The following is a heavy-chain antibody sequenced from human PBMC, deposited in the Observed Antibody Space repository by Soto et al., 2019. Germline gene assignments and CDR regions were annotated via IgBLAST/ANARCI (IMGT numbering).Heavy chain of an antibody. J-gene: IGHJ4*02. CDR1: GGSINDFY. D-gene: IGHD6-6*01. Sequence: PSGTLSLTCTVSGGSINDFYWSWIRQPPGKGLEWIGYIYYSGSTDYNPSLKGRVTISVDTSKNQFSLKLRSVTAADTAVYYCARVGGVAARTFDYWGQGTLVTVSS. V-gene: IGHV4-59*01. CDR3: ARVGGVAARTFDY. CDR2: IYYSGST.